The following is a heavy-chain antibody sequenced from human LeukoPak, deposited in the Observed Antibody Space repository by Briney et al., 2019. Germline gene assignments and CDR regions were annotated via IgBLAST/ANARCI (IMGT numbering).Heavy chain of an antibody. D-gene: IGHD2-2*01. J-gene: IGHJ4*02. CDR2: ISYDGSNK. CDR1: GFTFSSYA. V-gene: IGHV3-30-3*01. Sequence: GRSLRLSCAASGFTFSSYAMHWVRQAPGKGLERVAVISYDGSNKYYADSVKGRFTISRDNSKNTLYLQMNSLRAEDTAVYYCARDRSSNEYYFDYWGQGTLVTVSS. CDR3: ARDRSSNEYYFDY.